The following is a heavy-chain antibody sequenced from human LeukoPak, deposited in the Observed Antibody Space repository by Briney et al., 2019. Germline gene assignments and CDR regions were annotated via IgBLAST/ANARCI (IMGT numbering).Heavy chain of an antibody. Sequence: GGSLRLSCAASGFTFSSYWMHWVRQAPGKGLVWVSRINSDGSSTCYADSVKGRFTISRDNAKNTLYLQMNSLRAEDTAVYYCARKCYGDYDDAFDIWGQGTMVTVSS. V-gene: IGHV3-74*01. J-gene: IGHJ3*02. CDR3: ARKCYGDYDDAFDI. CDR2: INSDGSST. D-gene: IGHD4-17*01. CDR1: GFTFSSYW.